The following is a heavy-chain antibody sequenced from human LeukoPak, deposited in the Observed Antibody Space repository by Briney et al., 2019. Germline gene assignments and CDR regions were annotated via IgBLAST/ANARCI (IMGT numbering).Heavy chain of an antibody. D-gene: IGHD3-10*01. CDR2: IKQDGSEK. CDR3: ARVTMVRGVWFDP. V-gene: IGHV3-7*01. CDR1: GFTFSSYW. J-gene: IGHJ5*02. Sequence: GXXLRLSGGASGFTFSSYWMSWVRQAPGKGLEWVANIKQDGSEKYYVDSVKGRFTISRDNAKNSLYLQMNSLRAEDTAVYYCARVTMVRGVWFDPWGQGTLVTVS.